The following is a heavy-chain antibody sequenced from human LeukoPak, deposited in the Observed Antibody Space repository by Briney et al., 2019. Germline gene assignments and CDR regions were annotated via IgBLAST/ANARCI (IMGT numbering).Heavy chain of an antibody. CDR1: GGSISSNSYY. V-gene: IGHV4-39*07. CDR3: ARLPGYCGTSSCYYFDY. CDR2: IYYSGST. D-gene: IGHD2-2*01. J-gene: IGHJ4*02. Sequence: LETLSLTCNVSGGSISSNSYYWGWIRQPPGKGLAWLGSIYYSGSTYYDPPLKTRVTISVDTSKNQFSLKLSSVTAADTAVYYCARLPGYCGTSSCYYFDYGGQGTLVTVSS.